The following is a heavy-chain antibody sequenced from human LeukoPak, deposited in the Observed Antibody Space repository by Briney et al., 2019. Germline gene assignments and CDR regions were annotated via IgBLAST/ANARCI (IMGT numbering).Heavy chain of an antibody. D-gene: IGHD7-27*01. CDR1: GGSVSSSSYR. J-gene: IGHJ5*02. V-gene: IGHV4-39*01. Sequence: SETLSLTCTVSGGSVSSSSYRWRWIRQPPGEGLEWIGSVSYSGTNYNNPSLKSRVSISIDTSKNQFSVKLTSVTAAETAVYYCASLGTLRSWGQGTLVTVSS. CDR2: VSYSGTN. CDR3: ASLGTLRS.